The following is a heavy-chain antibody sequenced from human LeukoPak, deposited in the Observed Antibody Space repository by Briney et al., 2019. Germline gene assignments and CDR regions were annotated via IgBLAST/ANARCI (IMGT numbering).Heavy chain of an antibody. Sequence: SQTLSLTCIVSVGSISSGDYYWSWIRQPPGKGLVWHGYIYYSGSNYYNPSLKSRVTISVDTSKNQFSLKLSSVTAADTAVYYCARGGYGGYYYYMDVWGKGTTVTVSS. J-gene: IGHJ6*03. CDR2: IYYSGSN. D-gene: IGHD5-18*01. V-gene: IGHV4-30-4*08. CDR3: ARGGYGGYYYYMDV. CDR1: VGSISSGDYY.